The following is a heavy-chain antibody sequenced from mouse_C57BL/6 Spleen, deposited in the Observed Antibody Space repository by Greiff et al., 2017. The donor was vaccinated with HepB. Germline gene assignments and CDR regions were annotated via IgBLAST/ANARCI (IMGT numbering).Heavy chain of an antibody. V-gene: IGHV1-82*01. J-gene: IGHJ3*01. D-gene: IGHD3-2*02. Sequence: VQLQQSGPELVKPGASVKISCKASGYAFSSSWMNWVKQRPGKGLEWIGRIYPGDGDTNYNGKFKGKATLTADKSSSTAYMQLSSLTSEDSAVYFCARPGSSGSPFAYWGQGTLVTVSA. CDR2: IYPGDGDT. CDR1: GYAFSSSW. CDR3: ARPGSSGSPFAY.